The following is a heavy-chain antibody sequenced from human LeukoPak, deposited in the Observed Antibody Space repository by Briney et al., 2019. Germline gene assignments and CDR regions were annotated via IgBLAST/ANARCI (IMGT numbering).Heavy chain of an antibody. CDR1: GGSISSGSYY. Sequence: TLSLTCTVSGGSISSGSYYWSWIRQPAGKGLEWIGRIYTSGSTNYNPSLKSRVTISVDTSKNQFSLKLSSVTAADTAVYYCARSSGWTYYFDYWGQGTLVTVSS. V-gene: IGHV4-61*02. J-gene: IGHJ4*02. D-gene: IGHD6-19*01. CDR3: ARSSGWTYYFDY. CDR2: IYTSGST.